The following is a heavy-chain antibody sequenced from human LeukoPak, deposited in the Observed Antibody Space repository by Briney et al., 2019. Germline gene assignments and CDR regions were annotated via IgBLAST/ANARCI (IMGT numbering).Heavy chain of an antibody. CDR1: GGTFSSYA. V-gene: IGHV1-69*06. D-gene: IGHD4-17*01. Sequence: SVKVSCKASGGTFSSYAISWVRQAPGQGLEWMGGIIPIFGTANYAQKFQGRVTITADKSTSTAYMELSSLRSEDTAVYYCASRGGDYVGWFDPWGQGTLVTVSS. CDR2: IIPIFGTA. CDR3: ASRGGDYVGWFDP. J-gene: IGHJ5*02.